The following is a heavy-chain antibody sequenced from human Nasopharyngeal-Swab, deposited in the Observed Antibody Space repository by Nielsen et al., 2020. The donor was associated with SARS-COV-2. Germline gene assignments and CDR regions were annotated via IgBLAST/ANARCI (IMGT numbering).Heavy chain of an antibody. Sequence: ASVKVSCKASAYIFTTHSMLWVRQAPGQGLEWMGWINTYSGNTNYAQTLQGRVSLTTDTSQSTAYMELRSLRSDDTAIYYCASGKWLPDYWGQGTLVTVSS. D-gene: IGHD5-24*01. CDR3: ASGKWLPDY. CDR1: AYIFTTHS. CDR2: INTYSGNT. V-gene: IGHV1-18*01. J-gene: IGHJ4*02.